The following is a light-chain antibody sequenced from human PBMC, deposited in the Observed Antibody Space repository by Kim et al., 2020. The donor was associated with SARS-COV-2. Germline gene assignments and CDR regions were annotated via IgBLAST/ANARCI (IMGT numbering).Light chain of an antibody. V-gene: IGLV3-1*01. J-gene: IGLJ2*01. CDR1: KLGDKY. Sequence: SYELTQPPSVSVSPGQTASITCSGDKLGDKYACWYQQKPGQSPVLVIYQDSKRPSGNPERFSGSNSGNTATLTISGTQAMEEADYYCQAWDSSTVV. CDR3: QAWDSSTVV. CDR2: QDS.